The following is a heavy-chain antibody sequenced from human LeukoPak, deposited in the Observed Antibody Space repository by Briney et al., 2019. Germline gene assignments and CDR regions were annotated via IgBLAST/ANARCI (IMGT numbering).Heavy chain of an antibody. CDR2: MNPNSGNT. CDR3: ARGSSGLERPGYYYYYYMDV. Sequence: GASVKVSCKASGYTFTSYDINWVRQATGQGLEWMGWMNPNSGNTGYAQKFQGRVTITRNTYISTANMELSSLRSEDTAVYYCARGSSGLERPGYYYYYYMDVWGKGNTVTVSS. D-gene: IGHD1-1*01. V-gene: IGHV1-8*03. J-gene: IGHJ6*03. CDR1: GYTFTSYD.